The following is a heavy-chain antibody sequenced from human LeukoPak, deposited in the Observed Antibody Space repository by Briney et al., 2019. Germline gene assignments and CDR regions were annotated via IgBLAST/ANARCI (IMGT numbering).Heavy chain of an antibody. Sequence: GGSLRLSCAASGFTFSSYGMHWVRQAPGKGLEWVAVVWYDGSNKYYADSVKGRFTIPRDNSKNTLYLQMNSLRAEDTAVYYCARDGIASSRGAFDIWGQGTMVTVSS. CDR2: VWYDGSNK. J-gene: IGHJ3*02. D-gene: IGHD6-13*01. CDR1: GFTFSSYG. CDR3: ARDGIASSRGAFDI. V-gene: IGHV3-33*01.